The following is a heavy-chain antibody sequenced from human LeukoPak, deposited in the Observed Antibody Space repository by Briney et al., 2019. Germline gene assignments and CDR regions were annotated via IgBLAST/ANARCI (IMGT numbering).Heavy chain of an antibody. J-gene: IGHJ4*02. V-gene: IGHV4-34*01. CDR3: ASHIVVVPAAWFDY. Sequence: SETLSLTCAVYGGSFSGYYWSWIRQPPGKGLEWIGEINHSGSTNYNPSLKSRVTISVDTSKNQFSLKLSSVTAADTAVYYCASHIVVVPAAWFDYWGQGTLVTVSS. CDR2: INHSGST. CDR1: GGSFSGYY. D-gene: IGHD2-2*01.